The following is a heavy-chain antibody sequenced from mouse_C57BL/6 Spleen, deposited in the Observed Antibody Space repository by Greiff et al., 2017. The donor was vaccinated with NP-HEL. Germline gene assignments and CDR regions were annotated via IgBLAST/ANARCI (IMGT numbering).Heavy chain of an antibody. Sequence: VQLQQSGPELVKPGASVKISCKASGYAFSSSWMNWVKQRPGKGLEWIGRIYPGDGDTNYNGKFKGKATLTADKSSSTAYMQPSSLTSEDSAVYFCALYYGSSYDAMDYWGQGTSVTVSS. CDR3: ALYYGSSYDAMDY. J-gene: IGHJ4*01. CDR2: IYPGDGDT. V-gene: IGHV1-82*01. CDR1: GYAFSSSW. D-gene: IGHD1-1*01.